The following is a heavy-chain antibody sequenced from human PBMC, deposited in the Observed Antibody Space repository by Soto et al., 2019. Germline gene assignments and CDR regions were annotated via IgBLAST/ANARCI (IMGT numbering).Heavy chain of an antibody. V-gene: IGHV3-30*18. D-gene: IGHD3-10*01. J-gene: IGHJ4*02. Sequence: GGSLRLSCAASGFTFSSYGMHWVRQAPGKGLEWVAVISYDGSNKYYADSVKGRFTISRDNSTNTLYLQMNSLRAEDTAVYYCAKEPYYYGSGSYPGYWGQGTLVTVSS. CDR1: GFTFSSYG. CDR2: ISYDGSNK. CDR3: AKEPYYYGSGSYPGY.